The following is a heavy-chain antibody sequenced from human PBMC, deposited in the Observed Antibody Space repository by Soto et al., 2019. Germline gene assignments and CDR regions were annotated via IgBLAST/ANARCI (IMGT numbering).Heavy chain of an antibody. Sequence: QVQLVGSGGGVVQPGRSLRLSCAASGFTFSSYGMHWVRQAPGKGLEWVAVISYDGSNKYYADSVKGRFTISRDNSKKTEYLQMNGLSGEDTAVYYCAKDRDYYDSSGPDYWGQGTVVTVSS. V-gene: IGHV3-30*18. J-gene: IGHJ4*02. CDR2: ISYDGSNK. CDR3: AKDRDYYDSSGPDY. D-gene: IGHD3-22*01. CDR1: GFTFSSYG.